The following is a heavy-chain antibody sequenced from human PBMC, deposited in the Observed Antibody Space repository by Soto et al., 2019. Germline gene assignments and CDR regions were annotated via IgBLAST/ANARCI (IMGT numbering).Heavy chain of an antibody. Sequence: PSETLSLTCSVSGGSVSSGSYIWGWIRQPPGKGLEWIGSGTTYYNPSLRSRVTISLDSSKNQFSLKVTSVTAADTAVYYCATHGGDTGRFDFWGQGTLVTVSS. CDR3: ATHGGDTGRFDF. V-gene: IGHV4-39*01. D-gene: IGHD2-21*01. CDR1: GGSVSSGSYI. CDR2: SGTT. J-gene: IGHJ4*02.